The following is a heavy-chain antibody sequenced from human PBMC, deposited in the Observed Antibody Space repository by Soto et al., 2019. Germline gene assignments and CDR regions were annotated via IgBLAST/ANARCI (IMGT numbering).Heavy chain of an antibody. Sequence: ASVKVSCKASGYTFTGYYMHWVRQAPGQGLEWMGWINPNSGGTNYAQKFQGWVTMTRDTSISTAYMELSRLRSDDTAVYYCARAEYCSSTSCYNYMDVWGKGTTVTVSS. CDR3: ARAEYCSSTSCYNYMDV. J-gene: IGHJ6*03. CDR2: INPNSGGT. D-gene: IGHD2-2*02. CDR1: GYTFTGYY. V-gene: IGHV1-2*04.